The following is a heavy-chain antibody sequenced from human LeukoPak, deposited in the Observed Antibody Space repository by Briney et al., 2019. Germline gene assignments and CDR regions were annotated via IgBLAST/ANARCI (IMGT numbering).Heavy chain of an antibody. CDR1: GYTFTSYY. Sequence: GASVKVSCKASGYTFTSYYMHWVRQAPGQGLEWMGIINPSGGNTNNAQKLQGRVTMTTDTSTSTAYMELRSLRSDDTAVYYCARVYNYYDTSGYYLGNYFDYWGRGTLVTVSS. CDR3: ARVYNYYDTSGYYLGNYFDY. CDR2: INPSGGNT. J-gene: IGHJ4*02. V-gene: IGHV1-46*01. D-gene: IGHD3-22*01.